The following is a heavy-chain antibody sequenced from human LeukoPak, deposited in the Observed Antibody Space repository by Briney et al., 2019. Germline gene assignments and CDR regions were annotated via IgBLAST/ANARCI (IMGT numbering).Heavy chain of an antibody. J-gene: IGHJ4*02. CDR1: GGTFSSYA. D-gene: IGHD3-10*01. CDR2: IIPIFGTA. V-gene: IGHV1-69*01. Sequence: ASVKVSCKASGGTFSSYAISWVRQAPGQGLEWMGGIIPIFGTANYAQKFQGRVTITADESTSTAYMELSRLRSEDTAVYYCARVGGETYYYGSGSYGYWGQGTLVTVSS. CDR3: ARVGGETYYYGSGSYGY.